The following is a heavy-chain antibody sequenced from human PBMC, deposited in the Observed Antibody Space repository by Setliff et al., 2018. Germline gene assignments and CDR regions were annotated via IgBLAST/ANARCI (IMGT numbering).Heavy chain of an antibody. CDR3: ARVPATVTTFYYYYMDV. Sequence: PSETLSLTCTVSGGSISIYYWSWIRQPAGKGLEWIGHIYIGGSANYNPSLKSRVTMSIDTSKNQFSLKLSSVTAADTAVYYCARVPATVTTFYYYYMDVWGKGTTVTVSS. D-gene: IGHD4-17*01. V-gene: IGHV4-4*07. CDR2: IYIGGSA. J-gene: IGHJ6*03. CDR1: GGSISIYY.